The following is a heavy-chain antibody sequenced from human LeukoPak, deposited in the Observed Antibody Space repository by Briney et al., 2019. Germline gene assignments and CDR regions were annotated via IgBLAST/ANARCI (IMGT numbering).Heavy chain of an antibody. Sequence: GESLKISCKGSGYSFTSYWIGWVRQMPGKGLEWMGIIYPGDSGTRYSPSFQGQVTISADKSISTAYLQWSSLKASDTAMYYCARRTPNYGEPFDYWGQGTLVTVSS. D-gene: IGHD4-17*01. J-gene: IGHJ4*02. CDR1: GYSFTSYW. CDR2: IYPGDSGT. V-gene: IGHV5-51*01. CDR3: ARRTPNYGEPFDY.